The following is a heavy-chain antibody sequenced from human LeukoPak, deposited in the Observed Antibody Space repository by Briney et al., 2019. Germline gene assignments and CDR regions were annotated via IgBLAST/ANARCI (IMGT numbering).Heavy chain of an antibody. Sequence: PGGSLRLSCTASGFTFGEYAVSWFRQAPGKGLEWVGFIRSKPYGGTTESAASVKGRFTISRDNSKNTLYLQMNCLRAEDTAVYYCARDEGYCSRTSCYGASKGMDVWGQGTAVIVSS. D-gene: IGHD2-2*01. CDR3: ARDEGYCSRTSCYGASKGMDV. CDR2: IRSKPYGGTT. V-gene: IGHV3-49*03. J-gene: IGHJ6*02. CDR1: GFTFGEYA.